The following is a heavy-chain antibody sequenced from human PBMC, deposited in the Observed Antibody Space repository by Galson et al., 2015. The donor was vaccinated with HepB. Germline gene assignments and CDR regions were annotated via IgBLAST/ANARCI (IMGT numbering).Heavy chain of an antibody. J-gene: IGHJ2*01. V-gene: IGHV5-51*01. CDR2: IYPGDSDT. Sequence: QSGAEVKKPGESLKISCKGSGYTFTNYWIGWVRQMPGEGLEWMGIIYPGDSDTRYSPSFQGQVIISVDKSISTAYLQWSSLKALDTAMYYCARRGYCSGGTCSTAPLDLWGRGTLVTVSS. D-gene: IGHD2-15*01. CDR3: ARRGYCSGGTCSTAPLDL. CDR1: GYTFTNYW.